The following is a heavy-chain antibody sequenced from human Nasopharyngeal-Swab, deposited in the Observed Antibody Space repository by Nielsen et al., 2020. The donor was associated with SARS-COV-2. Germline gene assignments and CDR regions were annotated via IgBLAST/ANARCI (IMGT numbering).Heavy chain of an antibody. D-gene: IGHD5-18*01. CDR2: IRSKANSYAT. J-gene: IGHJ4*02. CDR3: TSRYSYGL. V-gene: IGHV3-73*01. Sequence: VRQMPGKGLEWVGRIRSKANSYATAYAASVKGRFTFSRDDSKNTAYLQMNSLKTEDTAVYYCTSRYSYGLWGQGTLVTVSS.